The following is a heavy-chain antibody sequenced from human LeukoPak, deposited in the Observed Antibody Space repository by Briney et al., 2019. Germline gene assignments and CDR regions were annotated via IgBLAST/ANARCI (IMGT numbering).Heavy chain of an antibody. J-gene: IGHJ6*02. CDR1: GFTFSSYA. CDR2: ISYDGSNK. D-gene: IGHD6-13*01. Sequence: PGGSLRLSCAASGFTFSSYAMSWVRQAPGKGLEWVAVISYDGSNKYYADSVKGRFTISRDNSKDTLYLQMNSLRAEDTAVYYCARDTGYSSSWYKNYYYGMDVWGQGTTVTVSS. CDR3: ARDTGYSSSWYKNYYYGMDV. V-gene: IGHV3-30-3*01.